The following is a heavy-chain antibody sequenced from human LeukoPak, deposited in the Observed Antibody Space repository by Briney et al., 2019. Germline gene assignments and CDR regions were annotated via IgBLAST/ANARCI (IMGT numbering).Heavy chain of an antibody. CDR3: ARDPDFGSGSYFDY. CDR2: IISSSSMI. D-gene: IGHD3-10*01. V-gene: IGHV3-48*01. CDR1: GFAVSTYS. J-gene: IGHJ4*02. Sequence: GGSLRLSCAASGFAVSTYSMNWVRQPPGKGLEWVSYIISSSSMIYYADSVKGRFTISRDNAKNSLYLQMNSLRAEDTAVYYCARDPDFGSGSYFDYWGQGTLVTVSS.